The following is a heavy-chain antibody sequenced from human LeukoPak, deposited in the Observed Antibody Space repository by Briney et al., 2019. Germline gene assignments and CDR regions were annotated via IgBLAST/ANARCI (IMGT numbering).Heavy chain of an antibody. CDR3: AREQTDDMDV. V-gene: IGHV3-30-3*01. CDR2: ISDDGSNK. CDR1: GFVFSIYT. J-gene: IGHJ6*02. Sequence: GGSLRLSCSASGFVFSIYTMDWVRQAPGKGLEWVAFISDDGSNKNYADSVKGRFTISRDNSKNTLYLQMNSLRAEDTAVYYCAREQTDDMDVWGQGATVSVSS.